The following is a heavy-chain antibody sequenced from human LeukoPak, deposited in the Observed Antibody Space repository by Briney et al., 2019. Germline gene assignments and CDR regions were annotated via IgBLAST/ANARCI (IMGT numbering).Heavy chain of an antibody. V-gene: IGHV4-59*08. J-gene: IGHJ6*02. CDR3: ARLQTAYYYYGMDV. CDR2: IYYSGST. CDR1: GGSISSYY. Sequence: PSETLSLTCTVSGGSISSYYWSWIRQPPGKGLEWIGYIYYSGSTNYNPSLKSRVTISADTSKNQFSLKLSSVTAADTAVYYCARLQTAYYYYGMDVWGQGTTVTVSS.